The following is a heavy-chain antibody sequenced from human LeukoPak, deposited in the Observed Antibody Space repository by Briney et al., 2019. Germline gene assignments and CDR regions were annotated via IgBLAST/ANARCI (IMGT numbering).Heavy chain of an antibody. J-gene: IGHJ6*02. CDR3: ARDGVSLAYSGSYYYYGMDV. CDR1: GGSISSYY. Sequence: SETLSLTCTVSGGSISSYYWSWIRQPAGKGLEWIGRIYTSGSTNYNPSLKSRVTMSVDTSKNQFSLKLSSVTAADTAVYYCARDGVSLAYSGSYYYYGMDVWGQGTTVTVSS. D-gene: IGHD1-26*01. V-gene: IGHV4-4*07. CDR2: IYTSGST.